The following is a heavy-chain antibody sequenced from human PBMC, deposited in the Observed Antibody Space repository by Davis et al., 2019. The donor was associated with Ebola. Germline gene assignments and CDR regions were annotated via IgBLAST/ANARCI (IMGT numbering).Heavy chain of an antibody. D-gene: IGHD6-13*01. V-gene: IGHV3-30*02. CDR3: AKGGKYSSSWDDYYMDV. CDR1: GFTFSSYG. CDR2: IRYDGSNK. Sequence: GESLKISCAASGFTFSSYGMHWVRQAPGKGLEWVAFIRYDGSNKYYADSVKGRFTISRDNSKNTLYLQMNSLRAEDTAVYYCAKGGKYSSSWDDYYMDVWGKGTTVTVSS. J-gene: IGHJ6*03.